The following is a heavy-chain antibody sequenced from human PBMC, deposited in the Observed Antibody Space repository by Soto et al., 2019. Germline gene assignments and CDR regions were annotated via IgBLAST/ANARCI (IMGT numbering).Heavy chain of an antibody. D-gene: IGHD6-6*01. CDR1: GFTFSIYA. CDR2: ISGSGGST. V-gene: IGHV3-23*01. J-gene: IGHJ4*02. Sequence: GGSLRLSCAASGFTFSIYAMSWVRQTPGKGLEWVSAISGSGGSTYYADSVKGRFTISRDNSKNTLYLQMNSLRAEDTAVYYCAKDGSIAARRAPYYFDYWGQGTLVTVSS. CDR3: AKDGSIAARRAPYYFDY.